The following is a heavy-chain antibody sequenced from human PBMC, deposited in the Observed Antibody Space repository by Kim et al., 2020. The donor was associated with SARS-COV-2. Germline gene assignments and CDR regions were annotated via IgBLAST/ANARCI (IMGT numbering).Heavy chain of an antibody. D-gene: IGHD3-22*01. CDR3: AKEGYYDSSGYYRTPYYFAY. CDR2: ISYDGSNK. Sequence: GGSLRLSCAASGFTFSSYGMHWVRQAPGKGLEWVAVISYDGSNKYYADSVKGRFTISRDNSKNTLYLQMNSLRAEDTAVYYCAKEGYYDSSGYYRTPYYFAYWGQGTLVTVSS. V-gene: IGHV3-30*18. CDR1: GFTFSSYG. J-gene: IGHJ4*02.